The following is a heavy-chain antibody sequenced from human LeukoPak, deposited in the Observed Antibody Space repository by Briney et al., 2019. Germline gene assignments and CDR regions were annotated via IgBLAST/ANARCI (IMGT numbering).Heavy chain of an antibody. V-gene: IGHV3-30*04. CDR1: GFIFSSYA. J-gene: IGHJ4*02. Sequence: GGSLRLSCAASGFIFSSYAMHWVRQAPGKGLEWVAVISYDGSNKYYADSVKGRFTISRDNSKNTLYLQMNSLRAEDTAVYYCARDKVGATTIFDYWGQGTLVTVSS. CDR2: ISYDGSNK. CDR3: ARDKVGATTIFDY. D-gene: IGHD1-26*01.